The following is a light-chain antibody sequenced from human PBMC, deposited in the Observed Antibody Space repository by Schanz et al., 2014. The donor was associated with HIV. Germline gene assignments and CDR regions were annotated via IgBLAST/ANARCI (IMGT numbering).Light chain of an antibody. J-gene: IGLJ2*01. Sequence: QSALTQPASVSGSPGQSITISCTGTSSDVGGYKYVSWYQQYPGKAPKLIIFDVDNRPSGVSWRFSASKSGNTASLTISGLQAEDEADYYCNSYTSKNTPIFGGGTKVTVL. V-gene: IGLV2-14*01. CDR1: SSDVGGYKY. CDR2: DVD. CDR3: NSYTSKNTPI.